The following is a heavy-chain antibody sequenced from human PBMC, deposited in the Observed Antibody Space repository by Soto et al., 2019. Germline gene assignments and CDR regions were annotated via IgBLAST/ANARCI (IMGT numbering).Heavy chain of an antibody. CDR1: GYTFTSYG. CDR2: ISAYNGNT. J-gene: IGHJ4*02. V-gene: IGHV1-18*01. D-gene: IGHD3-22*01. CDR3: ASDVSIGYYPLFAY. Sequence: QVQLVQSGAEVKKPGASVKVSCKASGYTFTSYGISWVRQAPGQGLEWMGWISAYNGNTNYARKLQGSVTMTTDTSTSTAYMELRSLRSDDTAVYYCASDVSIGYYPLFAYCAQGPLVTVSS.